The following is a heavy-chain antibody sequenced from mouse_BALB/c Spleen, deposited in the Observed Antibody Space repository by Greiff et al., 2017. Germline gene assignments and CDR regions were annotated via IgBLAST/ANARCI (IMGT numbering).Heavy chain of an antibody. Sequence: VQLVESGPELVRPGVSVKISCKGSGYTFTDYAMHWVKQSHAKSLEWIGVISTYYGNTNYNQKFKGKATMTVDKSSSTAYMELARLTSEDSAIYYCARDGYTVYYAMDYWGQGTSVTVSS. CDR3: ARDGYTVYYAMDY. J-gene: IGHJ4*01. CDR2: ISTYYGNT. D-gene: IGHD2-3*01. V-gene: IGHV1-67*01. CDR1: GYTFTDYA.